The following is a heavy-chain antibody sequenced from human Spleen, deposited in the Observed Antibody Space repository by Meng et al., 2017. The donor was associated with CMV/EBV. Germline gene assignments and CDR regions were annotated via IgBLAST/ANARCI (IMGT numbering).Heavy chain of an antibody. V-gene: IGHV3-13*01. CDR1: GFTFSSYD. D-gene: IGHD1-26*01. Sequence: GESLKISCAASGFTFSSYDMHWVRQATGKGLEWVSAIGTAGDTYYPGSVKGRFTISRDNAKNSLYLQMNSLRAEDTAVYYCARAITTGSYLFDYWGQGTLVTVSS. J-gene: IGHJ4*02. CDR2: IGTAGDT. CDR3: ARAITTGSYLFDY.